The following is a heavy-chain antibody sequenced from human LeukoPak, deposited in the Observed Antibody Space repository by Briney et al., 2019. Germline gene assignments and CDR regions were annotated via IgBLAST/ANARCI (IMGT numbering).Heavy chain of an antibody. CDR2: INHSGST. J-gene: IGHJ5*02. CDR3: ARRPHDFWSGWRSNWFDP. V-gene: IGHV4-34*01. D-gene: IGHD3-3*01. CDR1: GGSFSGYY. Sequence: SETLSLTCAVYGGSFSGYYWSWIRQPPGKGLEWIGEINHSGSTNYNPSLKSRVTISVDTSKNQFSLKLSSVTAADTAVYYCARRPHDFWSGWRSNWFDPWGQGTLVTVSS.